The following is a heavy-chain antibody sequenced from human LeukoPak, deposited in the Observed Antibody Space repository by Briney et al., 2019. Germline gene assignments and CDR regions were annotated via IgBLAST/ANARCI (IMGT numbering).Heavy chain of an antibody. Sequence: ASVKVSCKASGYTFTGYHMHWVRQAPGQGLEWMGWINPNSGGTNYAQKFQGRVTMTRDTSIITAYMELSRLRSDDTAVYYCARELTRGYSYGPYYFDYWGQGTLVTVSS. V-gene: IGHV1-2*02. CDR3: ARELTRGYSYGPYYFDY. CDR1: GYTFTGYH. D-gene: IGHD5-18*01. CDR2: INPNSGGT. J-gene: IGHJ4*02.